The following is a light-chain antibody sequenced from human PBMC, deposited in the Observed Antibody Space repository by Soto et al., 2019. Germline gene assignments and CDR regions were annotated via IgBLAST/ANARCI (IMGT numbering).Light chain of an antibody. CDR1: QDISNS. V-gene: IGKV1-27*01. Sequence: DIQMTQSPSSLSASVGDRVTITCRASQDISNSLAWYQQKPGKVPKGLIYATSILQSGVPARFSGSGSGTDFTLTISSLQPEDVATYYCQNYNSAPLTFGGGTKVEI. J-gene: IGKJ4*01. CDR2: ATS. CDR3: QNYNSAPLT.